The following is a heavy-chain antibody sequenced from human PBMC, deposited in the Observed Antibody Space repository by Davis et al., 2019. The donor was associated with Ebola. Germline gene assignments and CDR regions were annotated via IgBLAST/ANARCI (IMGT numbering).Heavy chain of an antibody. CDR3: ARGHNYAHEY. CDR1: GYTFPHYN. CDR2: VLLKSGAT. D-gene: IGHD4-11*01. J-gene: IGHJ4*02. V-gene: IGHV1-2*06. Sequence: ASVTVSCQASGYTFPHYNIHWLRQAPGQGLEWLGRVLLKSGATNYAQKFQGRVTMTRDTSISTVYMELSSLRYDDTADYYCARGHNYAHEYWGQGTLVTVSS.